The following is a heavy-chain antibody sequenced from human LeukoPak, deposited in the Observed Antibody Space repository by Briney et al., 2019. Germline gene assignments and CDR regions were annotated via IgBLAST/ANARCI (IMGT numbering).Heavy chain of an antibody. V-gene: IGHV1-18*01. CDR2: MSAYSGDT. CDR3: ARAADYYDSSLDI. CDR1: GYSFSSYG. D-gene: IGHD3-22*01. Sequence: ASVKVSCKASGYSFSSYGISWVRQAPGQGLEWMGWMSAYSGDTKYAQNFQGRLSMTTDASTSTGYMELRSLRSEDTAVYYCARAADYYDSSLDIWGPGTMVTVSS. J-gene: IGHJ3*02.